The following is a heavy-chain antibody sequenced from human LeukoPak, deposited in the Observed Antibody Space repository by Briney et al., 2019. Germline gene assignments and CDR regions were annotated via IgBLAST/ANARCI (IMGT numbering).Heavy chain of an antibody. D-gene: IGHD1-26*01. CDR1: GGSIRSSSYY. V-gene: IGHV4-39*07. Sequence: SETLSLTCTVSGGSIRSSSYYWGWIRQPPGKGLEWIGSIYYSGSTYYNPSLKSRVTISVDTSKNQLSLKLSSVTAADTAVYYCASLSGSLDPWGQGTTVTVSS. CDR2: IYYSGST. J-gene: IGHJ6*02. CDR3: ASLSGSLDP.